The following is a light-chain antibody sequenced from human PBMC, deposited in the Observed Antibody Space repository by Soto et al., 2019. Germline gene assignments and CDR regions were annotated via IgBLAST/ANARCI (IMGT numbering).Light chain of an antibody. CDR2: DAS. J-gene: IGKJ1*01. CDR1: QSVGAY. V-gene: IGKV3-11*01. CDR3: QQRSNWPRA. Sequence: EIVLTQSPATLSLSPGEGATLSCMASQSVGAYLAWYQHKPGQAPRLLIYDASSRATGIPARFSGSGSGTDFTLTISSLEPEDFAVYYCQQRSNWPRAFGQGTKVDIK.